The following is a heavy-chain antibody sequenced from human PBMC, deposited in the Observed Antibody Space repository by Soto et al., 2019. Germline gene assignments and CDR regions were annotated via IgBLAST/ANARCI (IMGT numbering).Heavy chain of an antibody. V-gene: IGHV4-4*02. J-gene: IGHJ4*02. Sequence: QVQLQESGPGLVMPSGTLSLTCAVSGASISSDDWWNWVRQPPGKGLEWIGEIYHSRTTIYNPSLKSRVTISVDESKNHFSLKLTSVTAADTAVYYCARDFKAPNDAWAFDYWGQGTLVTVSS. CDR3: ARDFKAPNDAWAFDY. D-gene: IGHD3-16*01. CDR1: GASISSDDW. CDR2: IYHSRTT.